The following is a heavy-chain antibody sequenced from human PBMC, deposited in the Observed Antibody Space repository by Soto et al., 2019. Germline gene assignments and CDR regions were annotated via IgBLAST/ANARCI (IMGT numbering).Heavy chain of an antibody. D-gene: IGHD6-19*01. CDR2: INSDGSST. CDR3: ARDLYSSGWYYYYGMDV. Sequence: GGSLRLSCAASGFTFSSYWMHWVRQAPGKGLVWVSRINSDGSSTSYADSVKGRFTISRDNAKNTLYLQMNSLRAEDTAVYYCARDLYSSGWYYYYGMDVWGQGTTVTVSS. V-gene: IGHV3-74*01. J-gene: IGHJ6*02. CDR1: GFTFSSYW.